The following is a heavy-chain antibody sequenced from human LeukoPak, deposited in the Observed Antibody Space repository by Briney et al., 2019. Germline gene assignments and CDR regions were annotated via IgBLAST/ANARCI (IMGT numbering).Heavy chain of an antibody. Sequence: GGSLRLSCAASGFTFSSYGMHWVRQAPGKGLEWVAFIRYDGSNKYYADSVKGRFTISRDNTLYLQMNSLRAEDTAVYYCAKDYCSTPSCFFFDCGGRGTRVIVSS. CDR1: GFTFSSYG. V-gene: IGHV3-30*02. CDR2: IRYDGSNK. J-gene: IGHJ4*02. CDR3: AKDYCSTPSCFFFDC. D-gene: IGHD2-2*01.